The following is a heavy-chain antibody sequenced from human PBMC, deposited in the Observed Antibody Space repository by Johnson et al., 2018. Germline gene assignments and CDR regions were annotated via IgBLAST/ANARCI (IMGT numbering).Heavy chain of an antibody. J-gene: IGHJ4*02. CDR3: ARDGPRGEVTMVRGGGYFDY. D-gene: IGHD3-10*01. CDR1: GLTFSSFS. Sequence: VQLVQSGGGLVKPGGSXRLSCAASGLTFSSFSMNWVRQAPGKGLEWVSSISSSSTYIYYADSLKGRFTLSRENAKNSRNRQRNSRRAEDTAVYYCARDGPRGEVTMVRGGGYFDYWGQGTLVTVSS. V-gene: IGHV3-21*01. CDR2: ISSSSTYI.